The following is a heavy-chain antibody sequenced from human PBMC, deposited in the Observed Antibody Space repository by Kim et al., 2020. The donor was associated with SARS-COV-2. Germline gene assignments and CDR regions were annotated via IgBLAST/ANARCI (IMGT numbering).Heavy chain of an antibody. Sequence: SETLSLTCTVSGGSISSSSYYWGWIRQPPGKGLEWIGSIYYTGSTYYNPSLKSRVTISVDTSRNQFSLKLSSVTAADPAVYYCAASGGYDPANWYFDLWGRGTLVTVSS. V-gene: IGHV4-39*01. CDR3: AASGGYDPANWYFDL. J-gene: IGHJ2*01. CDR2: IYYTGST. CDR1: GGSISSSSYY. D-gene: IGHD5-12*01.